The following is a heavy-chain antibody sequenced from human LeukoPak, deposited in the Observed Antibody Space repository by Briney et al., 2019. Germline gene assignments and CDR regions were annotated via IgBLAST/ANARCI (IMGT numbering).Heavy chain of an antibody. J-gene: IGHJ5*02. Sequence: SETLSLTCTVSGGSISSGGYYWSWIRQPPGKGLEWIGSIYYSGSTYYNPSLKSRVTISVDTSKNQFSLKLSSVTAADTAVYYCATWLPCSSTSCYKRGWFDPWGQGTLVTVSS. CDR3: ATWLPCSSTSCYKRGWFDP. CDR1: GGSISSGGYY. CDR2: IYYSGST. D-gene: IGHD2-2*02. V-gene: IGHV4-39*01.